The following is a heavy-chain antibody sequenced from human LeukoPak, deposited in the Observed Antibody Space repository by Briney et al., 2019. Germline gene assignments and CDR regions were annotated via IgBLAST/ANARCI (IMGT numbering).Heavy chain of an antibody. CDR1: GFTFSDYY. J-gene: IGHJ4*02. V-gene: IGHV3-11*04. Sequence: PGGSLRLSCAASGFTFSDYYMNWIRQAPGKGLEWISYMSSSGSTISYADSVTGRFTVSRVNAKNSLYLEMDSLRAEDTAVYYCARSILPAANAIDYWGQGTLLTVSS. CDR2: MSSSGSTI. CDR3: ARSILPAANAIDY. D-gene: IGHD2-2*01.